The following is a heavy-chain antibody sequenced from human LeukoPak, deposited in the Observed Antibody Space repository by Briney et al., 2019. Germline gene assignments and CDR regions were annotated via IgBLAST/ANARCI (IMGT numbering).Heavy chain of an antibody. D-gene: IGHD3-22*01. CDR1: GGSISSYY. CDR3: ARGPYSYDSSGAFDI. V-gene: IGHV4-59*08. CDR2: IYYSGST. J-gene: IGHJ3*02. Sequence: SETLSLTCTVSGGSISSYYWSWIRQPPGKGLEWIGYIYYSGSTSYNPYLKSRVTISVDTSKNQFSLKLSSVTAADTAVYFCARGPYSYDSSGAFDIWGQGTMVTVSS.